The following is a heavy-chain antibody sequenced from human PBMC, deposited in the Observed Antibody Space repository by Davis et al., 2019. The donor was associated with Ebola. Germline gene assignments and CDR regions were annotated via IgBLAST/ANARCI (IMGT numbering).Heavy chain of an antibody. CDR2: IIPILGIA. CDR3: ARGGHIAAAGTFGY. Sequence: AASVKVSCKASGGTFSSYAISWVRQAPGQGLEWMGRIIPILGIANYAQKFQGRVTITADKSTSTAYMELSSLRSEDTAVYYCARGGHIAAAGTFGYWGQGTLVTVSS. CDR1: GGTFSSYA. J-gene: IGHJ4*02. D-gene: IGHD6-13*01. V-gene: IGHV1-69*04.